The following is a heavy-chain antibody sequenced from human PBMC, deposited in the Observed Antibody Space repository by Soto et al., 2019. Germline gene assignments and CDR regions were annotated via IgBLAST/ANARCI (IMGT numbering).Heavy chain of an antibody. V-gene: IGHV3-30*03. CDR3: AREMPTNLPYFDL. CDR1: RLTFSNYG. CDR2: ISYESIST. J-gene: IGHJ4*02. Sequence: GGSLRLSCVASRLTFSNYGMHWVRQAPGKGLEWVAVISYESISTVYRDSVRGRFTISRDNSRNTLYLHMNSLTPEDTAVYYCAREMPTNLPYFDLWGQGTLVTVSS. D-gene: IGHD1-1*01.